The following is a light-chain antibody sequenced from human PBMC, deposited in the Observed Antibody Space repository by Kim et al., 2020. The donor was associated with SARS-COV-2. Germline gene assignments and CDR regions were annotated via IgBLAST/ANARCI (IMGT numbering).Light chain of an antibody. J-gene: IGKJ1*01. V-gene: IGKV3-11*01. CDR1: RSVTSS. Sequence: SSPEERAPLSCSTRRSVTSSLAWYQQKPGQAPRLLIYDASNRATGIPARISGSGSGTDFTLTISSLEPEDFAIYYCQQRSNWPRTFGQGTKVEIK. CDR3: QQRSNWPRT. CDR2: DAS.